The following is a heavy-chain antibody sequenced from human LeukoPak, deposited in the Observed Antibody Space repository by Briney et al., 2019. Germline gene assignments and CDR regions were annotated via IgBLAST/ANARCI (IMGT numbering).Heavy chain of an antibody. CDR1: GFTFSSYW. V-gene: IGHV3-7*01. CDR3: ASSYSSSWYNWFDP. D-gene: IGHD6-13*01. J-gene: IGHJ5*02. Sequence: GGSLRLSCAASGFTFSSYWMSWVRQAPGKGLEWVANIKQDGSEKYYVDSVKGRFTISRDNAKNSLYLQMNSLRAEDTAVYYCASSYSSSWYNWFDPWGQGTLVTVSS. CDR2: IKQDGSEK.